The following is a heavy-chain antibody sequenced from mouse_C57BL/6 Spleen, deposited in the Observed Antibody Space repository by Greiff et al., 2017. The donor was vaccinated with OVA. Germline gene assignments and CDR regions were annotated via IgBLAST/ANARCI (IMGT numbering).Heavy chain of an antibody. V-gene: IGHV1-22*01. CDR1: GYTFTDYN. Sequence: VQLQQSGPELVKPGASVKMSCKASGYTFTDYNMHWVKQSHGKSLEWIGYINPNNGGTSYNQKFKGKATLTVNKSSSTAYMELRSLTSEDSAVYYCARNYYGSSMRFAYWGQGTLVTVSA. CDR3: ARNYYGSSMRFAY. D-gene: IGHD1-1*01. CDR2: INPNNGGT. J-gene: IGHJ3*01.